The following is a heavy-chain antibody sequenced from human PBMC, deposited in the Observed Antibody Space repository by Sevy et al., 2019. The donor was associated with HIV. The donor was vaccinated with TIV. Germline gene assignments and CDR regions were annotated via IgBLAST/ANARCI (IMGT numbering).Heavy chain of an antibody. D-gene: IGHD3-10*01. CDR1: GFTFSNYF. Sequence: GGSLRLSCAASGFTFSNYFINWVRQAPGKGLEWVSSISSGNSYIFYADSVKGRFTISRDNAKNSLYLHMNSLRAEDTAVYYCARGDYYGSLYYFDYWGPGTLVTVSS. CDR2: ISSGNSYI. J-gene: IGHJ4*02. V-gene: IGHV3-21*01. CDR3: ARGDYYGSLYYFDY.